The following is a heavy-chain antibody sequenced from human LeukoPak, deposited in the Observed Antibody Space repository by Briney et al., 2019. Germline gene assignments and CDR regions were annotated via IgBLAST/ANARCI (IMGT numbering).Heavy chain of an antibody. CDR3: ARDWSYGSGIPDAFDI. J-gene: IGHJ3*02. V-gene: IGHV4-30-2*01. Sequence: PSETLSLTCAVSGGSISSGGYSWSWIRQPPGKGLEWIGYIYHSGSTYYNPSLKSRVTISVDRSKNQFSLKLSSVTAADTAVYYCARDWSYGSGIPDAFDIWGQGTMVTVSS. CDR1: GGSISSGGYS. CDR2: IYHSGST. D-gene: IGHD3-10*01.